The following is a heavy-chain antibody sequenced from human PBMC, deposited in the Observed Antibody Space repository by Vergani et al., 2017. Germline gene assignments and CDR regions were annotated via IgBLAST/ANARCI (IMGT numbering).Heavy chain of an antibody. V-gene: IGHV1-69*04. Sequence: QVQLVQSGAEVKKPGSSVKVSCKASGGTFSSYAISWVRQAPGQGLEWMGRIIPILGIANYAQKVQGRVTITADKSTSAAYMELSSLRSKDTAVYYCARESYDSSGYYYYYYGMDVWGQGTTVTVSS. CDR2: IIPILGIA. CDR3: ARESYDSSGYYYYYYGMDV. CDR1: GGTFSSYA. D-gene: IGHD3-22*01. J-gene: IGHJ6*02.